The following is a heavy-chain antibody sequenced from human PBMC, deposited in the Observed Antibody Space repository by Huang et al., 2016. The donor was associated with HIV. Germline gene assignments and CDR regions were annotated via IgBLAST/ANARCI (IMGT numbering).Heavy chain of an antibody. CDR2: VNDSGAT. CDR3: ARQWTILEWLLGLDV. CDR1: GGSFTGNY. V-gene: IGHV4-34*02. Sequence: QMQLQQRGAGLLKPSETLSLTCGVSGGSFTGNYLTWIRQAPGKGLEWIGEVNDSGATNYNPSLNGRVTISLDKSNRELSRNLRSVTAVDTAVYYCARQWTILEWLLGLDVWGQGTTVIVSS. J-gene: IGHJ6*02. D-gene: IGHD3-3*01.